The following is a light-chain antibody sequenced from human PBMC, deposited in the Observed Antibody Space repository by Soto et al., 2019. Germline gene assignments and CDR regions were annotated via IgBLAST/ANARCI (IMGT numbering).Light chain of an antibody. Sequence: DIQMTQSPSSLSASVGVRVTITCRASQSISSYLNWYQQKPGKAPKLLIYAASSLQSGVPSRFSGSGSGTDFTLTISSLQPEDFATYYCQQSYSNTFGQGTKLEIK. CDR3: QQSYSNT. CDR2: AAS. CDR1: QSISSY. J-gene: IGKJ2*01. V-gene: IGKV1-39*01.